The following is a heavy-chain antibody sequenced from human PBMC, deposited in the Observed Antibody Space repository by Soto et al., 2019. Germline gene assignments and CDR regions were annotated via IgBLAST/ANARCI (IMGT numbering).Heavy chain of an antibody. CDR2: IKQDGSEK. V-gene: IGHV3-7*01. CDR1: GFTFSSYW. Sequence: GGSLRLSCAASGFTFSSYWMSWVRQAPGKGLEWVVNIKQDGSEKYYVDSVKGRFTISRDNAKNSLYLQMNSLRTEDTAVYYCARDPESSVLDYWGQGTLVTVSS. J-gene: IGHJ4*02. CDR3: ARDPESSVLDY. D-gene: IGHD6-19*01.